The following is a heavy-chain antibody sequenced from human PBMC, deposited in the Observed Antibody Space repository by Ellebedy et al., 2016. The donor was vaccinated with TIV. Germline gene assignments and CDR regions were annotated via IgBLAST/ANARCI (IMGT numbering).Heavy chain of an antibody. D-gene: IGHD4-23*01. Sequence: MPSETLSLTCTVSGGSVSSGDYYWNWIQQPPGKGLEWIAYVHYSGSTNYNPSLESRVTISVDTSKNQLSLRLSSVTAADTAVYYCARDGAGRWDYWGPGTLVTVSS. V-gene: IGHV4-61*08. CDR3: ARDGAGRWDY. CDR2: VHYSGST. J-gene: IGHJ4*02. CDR1: GGSVSSGDYY.